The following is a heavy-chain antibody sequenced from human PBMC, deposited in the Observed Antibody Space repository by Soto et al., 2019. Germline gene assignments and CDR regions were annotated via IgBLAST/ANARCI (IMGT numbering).Heavy chain of an antibody. J-gene: IGHJ6*03. V-gene: IGHV3-7*01. CDR1: GFTCNSYW. CDR2: IKQDGSEK. CDR3: ARVLNGYYYYYMDV. Sequence: GGSLRHSCAASGFTCNSYWRSWVRQAPEKGLEWVANIKQDGSEKYYVDSVKGRFTISRDNAKNSLYLQMNSLRAEDTAVYYCARVLNGYYYYYMDVWGKGTTVTVSS. D-gene: IGHD3-16*01.